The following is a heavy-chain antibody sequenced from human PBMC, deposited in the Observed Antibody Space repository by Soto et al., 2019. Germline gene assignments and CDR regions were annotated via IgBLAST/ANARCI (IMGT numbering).Heavy chain of an antibody. J-gene: IGHJ6*03. V-gene: IGHV4-39*01. Sequence: PSETLSLTCTVSGGSISSSSYYWGWIRQPPGKGLEWIGSIYYSGSTYYNPSLKSRVTISVDTSKNQFSLKLSSVTAADTAVYYCARTDAYYYYLDGWGKGTTVTVAS. CDR2: IYYSGST. D-gene: IGHD2-8*01. CDR3: ARTDAYYYYLDG. CDR1: GGSISSSSYY.